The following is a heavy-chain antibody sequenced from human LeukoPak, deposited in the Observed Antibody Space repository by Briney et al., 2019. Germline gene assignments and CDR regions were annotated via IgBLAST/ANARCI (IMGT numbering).Heavy chain of an antibody. D-gene: IGHD6-6*01. Sequence: SETLSLTCTVSGGFISSSSYYWGWIRQPPGKGLEWIGNIYYSGSTYYNPSLKSRVTISVDTSKNQFSLKLSSVTAADTAVYYCARREYSSSSPYFDYWGQGTLVTVAS. CDR1: GGFISSSSYY. CDR3: ARREYSSSSPYFDY. V-gene: IGHV4-39*01. CDR2: IYYSGST. J-gene: IGHJ4*02.